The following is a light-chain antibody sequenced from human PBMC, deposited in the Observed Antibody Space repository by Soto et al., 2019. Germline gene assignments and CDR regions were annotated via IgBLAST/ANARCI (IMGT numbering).Light chain of an antibody. Sequence: IVLPQSPGTLSLSPEERATLSCRASQSVSSSYLAWYQQKPGQAPRPLIYGASSRAIGIPDRFSGSGSGTDFTLTISRLEPEDFAVYYCQQYGSSPWTFGQGTKVDIK. V-gene: IGKV3-20*01. CDR3: QQYGSSPWT. CDR2: GAS. CDR1: QSVSSSY. J-gene: IGKJ1*01.